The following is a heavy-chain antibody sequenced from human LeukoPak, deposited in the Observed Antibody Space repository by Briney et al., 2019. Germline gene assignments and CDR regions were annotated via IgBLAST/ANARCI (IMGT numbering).Heavy chain of an antibody. CDR3: ARGRPYSGGYHLDY. CDR2: IYYSGST. V-gene: IGHV4-34*01. Sequence: SETLSLTCAVYGGSFSGYYWSWVRQPPGKGLEWIGNIYYSGSTYYNPSLKSRVTMSVDTSKNQFFLKLNSVTAADTAVYYCARGRPYSGGYHLDYWGQGTLVTVSP. CDR1: GGSFSGYY. J-gene: IGHJ4*02. D-gene: IGHD1-26*01.